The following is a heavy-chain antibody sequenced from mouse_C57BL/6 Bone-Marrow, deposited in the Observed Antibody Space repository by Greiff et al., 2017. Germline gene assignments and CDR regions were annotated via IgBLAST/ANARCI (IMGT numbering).Heavy chain of an antibody. CDR1: GYTFTRYW. D-gene: IGHD1-1*01. CDR3: AREGTTVGARFGY. J-gene: IGHJ2*01. V-gene: IGHV1-69*01. CDR2: IDPSDSYT. Sequence: QVQLQQPGAELVMPGASVKLSCKASGYTFTRYWMHWVKQRPGQGLEWIGEIDPSDSYTNYNQKFKGKSTLTVDKSSSTAYMQLSSLTSEDSAVYYGAREGTTVGARFGYWGQGTTLTVSS.